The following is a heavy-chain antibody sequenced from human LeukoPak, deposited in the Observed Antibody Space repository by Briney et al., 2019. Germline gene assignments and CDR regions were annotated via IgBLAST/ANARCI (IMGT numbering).Heavy chain of an antibody. Sequence: SETLSLTCTVSGGSINSDYWSWIRQHPGKGLEWIGYIYYSGSTYYNPSLKSRVTISVDTSKNQFSLKLSSVTAADTAVYYCAGERVAAAGIVSYFDYWGQGTLVTVSS. V-gene: IGHV4-59*06. CDR2: IYYSGST. J-gene: IGHJ4*02. CDR3: AGERVAAAGIVSYFDY. D-gene: IGHD6-13*01. CDR1: GGSINSDY.